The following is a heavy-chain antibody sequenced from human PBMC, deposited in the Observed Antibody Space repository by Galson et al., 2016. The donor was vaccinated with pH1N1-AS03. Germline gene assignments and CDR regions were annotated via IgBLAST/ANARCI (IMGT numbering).Heavy chain of an antibody. D-gene: IGHD3-10*01. CDR3: AKIGVIAKRYFYL. CDR2: ISSGSDYK. V-gene: IGHV3-23*01. Sequence: SLRLSCAASGFAFSTCGMSWVRQAPGKGPEWVSSISSGSDYKYYADSVKGRFTVSRDNSKNALYLQMNGLRAEDTAVYYCAKIGVIAKRYFYLWGRGALVTVSS. CDR1: GFAFSTCG. J-gene: IGHJ2*01.